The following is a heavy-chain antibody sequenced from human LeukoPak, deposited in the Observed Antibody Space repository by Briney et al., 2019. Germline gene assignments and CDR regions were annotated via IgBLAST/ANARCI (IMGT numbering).Heavy chain of an antibody. CDR1: GFPFSSYW. Sequence: PGGSLRLSCAASGFPFSSYWMSWVRQAPGKGLEWVSNIKKDGSEKYYVDSVKGRFTISRDNAKNPLYLQMNSLRAEDTAVYYCARGGYSYGGYWGEGTLVIASP. CDR2: IKKDGSEK. D-gene: IGHD5-18*01. CDR3: ARGGYSYGGY. V-gene: IGHV3-7*01. J-gene: IGHJ4*02.